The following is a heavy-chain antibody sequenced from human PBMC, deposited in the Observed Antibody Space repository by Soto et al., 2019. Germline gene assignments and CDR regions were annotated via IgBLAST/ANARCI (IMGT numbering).Heavy chain of an antibody. CDR1: GFIFEDYA. V-gene: IGHV3-9*01. D-gene: IGHD5-18*01. CDR2: LSWNGGAT. J-gene: IGHJ4*02. Sequence: GGSLRLSCATSGFIFEDYAMHWVRQAPGKGLEWVSGLSWNGGATGYADSVRGRFTISRDNARTSLYLQMNSLRPEDTALYYCAKDYTAMGPENYWGQGTLVTVSS. CDR3: AKDYTAMGPENY.